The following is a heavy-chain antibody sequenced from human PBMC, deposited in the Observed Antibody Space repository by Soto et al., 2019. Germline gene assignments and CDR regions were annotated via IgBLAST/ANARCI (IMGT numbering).Heavy chain of an antibody. Sequence: QVQLQESGPGLVKPSETLSLTCTVSGGSISSYYWSWIRQPPGKGLEWIGYIYYSGSTNYNPSLKSRVTISVDTSKNQFSLKLSSVTAADTAVYYCARLGRASRDGYNYDRYGMDVWGQGTTVTVSS. CDR1: GGSISSYY. J-gene: IGHJ6*02. CDR3: ARLGRASRDGYNYDRYGMDV. V-gene: IGHV4-59*01. D-gene: IGHD5-12*01. CDR2: IYYSGST.